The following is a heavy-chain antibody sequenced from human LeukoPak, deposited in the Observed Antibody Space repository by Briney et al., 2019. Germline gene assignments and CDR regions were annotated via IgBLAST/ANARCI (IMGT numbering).Heavy chain of an antibody. V-gene: IGHV4-34*01. CDR1: GGSFSGYY. CDR3: ARQTRYLGYYYHYMDV. Sequence: SETLSLTCAVYGGSFSGYYWSWIRQPPGKGLEWIGEINHSGSTNYNPSLKSRVTISVDTSKNQFSLKLSSVTAADTAVYYCARQTRYLGYYYHYMDVWGKGTTVTISS. J-gene: IGHJ6*03. D-gene: IGHD3-9*01. CDR2: INHSGST.